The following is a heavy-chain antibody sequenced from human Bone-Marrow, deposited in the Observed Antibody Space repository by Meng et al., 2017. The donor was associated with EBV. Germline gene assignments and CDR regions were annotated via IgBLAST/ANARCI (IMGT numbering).Heavy chain of an antibody. V-gene: IGHV4-34*01. CDR3: ARTSTTVTTGWFDP. Sequence: SLPCAIFVWSLIVTYRSWIRQPPGKGLEWIGEINQTGSTNYNPSLKSRVTISVDTSKNQFSLKLSSVTAADTAVYYCARTSTTVTTGWFDPWGQGTLVTVSS. J-gene: IGHJ5*02. D-gene: IGHD4-17*01. CDR1: VWSLIVTY. CDR2: INQTGST.